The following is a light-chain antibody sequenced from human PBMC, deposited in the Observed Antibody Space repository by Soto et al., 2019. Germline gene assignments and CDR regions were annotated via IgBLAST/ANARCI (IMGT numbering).Light chain of an antibody. V-gene: IGLV4-69*01. Sequence: QSVLTQSPSASASLEDSVKLTCTLSSGHSSYAIAWHQQQPEKGPRYLMKLNSDGSHSKGDGIPDRFSGSSSGAERYLTISSLQSEDEADYYCQTWGTGIQVFGGGTKLTVL. J-gene: IGLJ2*01. CDR1: SGHSSYA. CDR2: LNSDGSH. CDR3: QTWGTGIQV.